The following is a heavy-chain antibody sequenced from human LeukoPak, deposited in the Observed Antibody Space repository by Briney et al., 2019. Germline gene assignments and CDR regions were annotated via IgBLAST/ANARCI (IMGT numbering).Heavy chain of an antibody. CDR1: GYTFTSYD. J-gene: IGHJ4*02. CDR2: MNPNSGNT. CDR3: ASYYYDSSGYMVY. V-gene: IGHV1-8*01. D-gene: IGHD3-22*01. Sequence: GASVKVSCKASGYTFTSYDINWVRQATGQGLEWMGWMNPNSGNTGYAQKFQGRVAITRNTSISTAYMELSSLRSEDTAVYYCASYYYDSSGYMVYWAQGTLVTVSS.